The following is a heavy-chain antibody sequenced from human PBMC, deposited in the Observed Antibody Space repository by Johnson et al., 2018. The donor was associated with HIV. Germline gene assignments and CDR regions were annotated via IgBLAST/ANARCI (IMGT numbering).Heavy chain of an antibody. V-gene: IGHV3-53*01. CDR2: IYSGGST. CDR1: GFTVSSNY. CDR3: ARDHVMVVTPGDCFDI. Sequence: VQLVESGGGLIQPGGSLRLSCAASGFTVSSNYMSWVRQAPGKGLEWVSVIYSGGSTYYVHSVKGRFSISRDNAKSSLYLQMSRLRVEDTAIYYCARDHVMVVTPGDCFDIWGQGTMVTVSS. J-gene: IGHJ3*02. D-gene: IGHD2-21*02.